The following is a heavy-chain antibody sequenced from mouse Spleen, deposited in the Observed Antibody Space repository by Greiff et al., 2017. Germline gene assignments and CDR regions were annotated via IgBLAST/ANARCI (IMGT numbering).Heavy chain of an antibody. Sequence: VQLKQSGAELVRPGASVKLSCTASGFNIKDDYMHWVKQRPEQGLEWIGWIDPENGDTEYASKFQGKATITADTSSNTAYLQLSSLTSEDTAVYYCTRTCSNYYAMDYWGQGTSVTVSS. D-gene: IGHD1-1*01. V-gene: IGHV14-4*01. CDR3: TRTCSNYYAMDY. CDR2: IDPENGDT. J-gene: IGHJ4*01. CDR1: GFNIKDDY.